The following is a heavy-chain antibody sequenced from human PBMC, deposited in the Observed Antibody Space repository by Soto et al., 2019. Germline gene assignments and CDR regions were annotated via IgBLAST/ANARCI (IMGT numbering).Heavy chain of an antibody. CDR2: ISAYNGNT. J-gene: IGHJ6*02. CDR3: ARGDSVVVVPAQDYYYGMDV. CDR1: GYTFTSYG. D-gene: IGHD2-2*01. V-gene: IGHV1-18*01. Sequence: GASVKVSCKASGYTFTSYGISWVRQAPGQGLEWMGWISAYNGNTNYAQKLQGRVTMTTDTSTSTAYMELRSLRSDDTAVYYCARGDSVVVVPAQDYYYGMDVWGQGTTVTVSS.